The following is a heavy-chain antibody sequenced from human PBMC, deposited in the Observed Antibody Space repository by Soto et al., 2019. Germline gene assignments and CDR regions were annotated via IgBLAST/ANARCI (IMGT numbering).Heavy chain of an antibody. J-gene: IGHJ2*01. Sequence: GGSLRLSCAASGFTFSSYAMSWVRQAPGKGLEWVSAISGSGGSTYYADSVKGRFTISRDNSKNTLYLQMNRLRAEDTAVYYCAKGRIQLWRFWYFDLWGRGTLVTVSS. CDR3: AKGRIQLWRFWYFDL. V-gene: IGHV3-23*01. D-gene: IGHD5-18*01. CDR1: GFTFSSYA. CDR2: ISGSGGST.